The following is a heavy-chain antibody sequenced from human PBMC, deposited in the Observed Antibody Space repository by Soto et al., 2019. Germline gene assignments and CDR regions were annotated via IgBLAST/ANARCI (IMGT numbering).Heavy chain of an antibody. CDR2: IYYSGST. CDR1: GGCVSIGVYY. D-gene: IGHD3-16*01. J-gene: IGHJ6*04. Sequence: LTCTFSGGCVSIGVYYGTWIRKHPGKGLEWIGYIYYSGSTYYNPSLKSRVTISVDTSKDQFSLKLSSVTAADTAVYYCARGYLVDGDDHVGDYYYSGMDVWGKGTTVLV. V-gene: IGHV4-31*03. CDR3: ARGYLVDGDDHVGDYYYSGMDV.